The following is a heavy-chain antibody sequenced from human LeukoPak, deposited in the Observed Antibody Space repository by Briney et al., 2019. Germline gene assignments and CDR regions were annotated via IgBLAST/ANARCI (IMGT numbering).Heavy chain of an antibody. CDR3: ARARRGDWFDP. V-gene: IGHV3-21*01. Sequence: GRSLRLSCAASGFTFSSYSMNWVRQAPGKGLEWVSSISSSSSYIYYADSVKGRFTISRDNAKNSLYLQMNSLRAEDTAVYYCARARRGDWFDPWGQGTLVTVSS. D-gene: IGHD3-10*01. CDR1: GFTFSSYS. J-gene: IGHJ5*02. CDR2: ISSSSSYI.